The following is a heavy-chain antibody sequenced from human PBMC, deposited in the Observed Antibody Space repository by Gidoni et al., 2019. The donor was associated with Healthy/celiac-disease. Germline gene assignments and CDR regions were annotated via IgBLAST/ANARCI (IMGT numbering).Heavy chain of an antibody. Sequence: QVQLVQSGAEVKKPGSSVKVSCQASGDTFSSSAISWVRQAPGQGLEWMGGIIPICGTANYAQKFQGRVTITADESTRTAYMELSSLRSEDTAVYYCATCEKAAYYYDSSGYYNLDYWGQGTLVTVSS. CDR2: IIPICGTA. V-gene: IGHV1-69*01. CDR1: GDTFSSSA. D-gene: IGHD3-22*01. J-gene: IGHJ4*02. CDR3: ATCEKAAYYYDSSGYYNLDY.